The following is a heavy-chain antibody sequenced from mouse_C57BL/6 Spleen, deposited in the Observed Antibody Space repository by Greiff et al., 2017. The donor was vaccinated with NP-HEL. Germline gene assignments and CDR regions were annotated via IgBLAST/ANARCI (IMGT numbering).Heavy chain of an antibody. CDR2: INPSSGYT. Sequence: QVQLQQSGAELARPGASVKMSCKASGYTFTSYTMHWVKQRPGQGLEWIGYINPSSGYTKYNQKFKDKATLTADKSSSTAYMQLSSLTSEDSAVYYCAVGGPYAMDYWGQGTSVTVSS. J-gene: IGHJ4*01. CDR3: AVGGPYAMDY. CDR1: GYTFTSYT. V-gene: IGHV1-4*01.